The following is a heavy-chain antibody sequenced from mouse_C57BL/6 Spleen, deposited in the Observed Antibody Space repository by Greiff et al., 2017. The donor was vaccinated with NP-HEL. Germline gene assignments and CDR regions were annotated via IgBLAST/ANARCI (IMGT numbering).Heavy chain of an antibody. Sequence: QVHVKQPGAELVKPGASVKLSCKASGYTFTSYWMHWVKQRPGQGLEWIGMIHPNSGSTNYNEKFKSKATLTVDKSSSTAYMQLSSLTSEDSAVYYCARFPQLAWFAYWGQGTLVTVSA. J-gene: IGHJ3*01. D-gene: IGHD3-1*01. CDR1: GYTFTSYW. CDR2: IHPNSGST. V-gene: IGHV1-64*01. CDR3: ARFPQLAWFAY.